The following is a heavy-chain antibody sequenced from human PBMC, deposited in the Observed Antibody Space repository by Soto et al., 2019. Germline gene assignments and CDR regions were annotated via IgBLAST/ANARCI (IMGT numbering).Heavy chain of an antibody. V-gene: IGHV3-30-3*01. Sequence: PGGSLRLSCAPSGFTFSDYAMHWVRQAPGKGLEWVAVISSDGNNKYYGDSVKGRFTISRDNSKNTLYLQMNSLRAEGTAVYYCAIWFCSGGACYSSHFDYWGQGTLVTVSS. D-gene: IGHD2-15*01. CDR2: ISSDGNNK. CDR3: AIWFCSGGACYSSHFDY. CDR1: GFTFSDYA. J-gene: IGHJ4*02.